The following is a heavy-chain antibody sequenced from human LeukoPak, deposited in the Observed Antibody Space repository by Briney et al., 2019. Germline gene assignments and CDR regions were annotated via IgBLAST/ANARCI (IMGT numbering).Heavy chain of an antibody. CDR3: TRLGGDGYNSGYFDY. CDR1: GFTFSGSA. D-gene: IGHD5-24*01. CDR2: IRSKANSYAT. Sequence: GGSLRLSCAASGFTFSGSAMHWVRQASGKGLEWVGRIRSKANSYATAYAASVKGRFTISRDDSKNTAYLQMNSLKTEDTAVYYCTRLGGDGYNSGYFDYWGQGTLVTLSS. V-gene: IGHV3-73*01. J-gene: IGHJ4*02.